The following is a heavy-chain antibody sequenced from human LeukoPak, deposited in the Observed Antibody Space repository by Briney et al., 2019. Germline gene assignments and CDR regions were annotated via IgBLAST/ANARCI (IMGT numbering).Heavy chain of an antibody. J-gene: IGHJ4*02. Sequence: PSETLSLTSTVSGDSISSTTYYWAWIRQPPGKGLEWIGNIYFTGTTFYNPSLKGRVIMSIGTSKNHFSLDLNSVTAADMAVYYCARGLYDGGSWFHFDSWGRGTLVTVSS. CDR1: GDSISSTTYY. CDR3: ARGLYDGGSWFHFDS. V-gene: IGHV4-39*02. D-gene: IGHD6-13*01. CDR2: IYFTGTT.